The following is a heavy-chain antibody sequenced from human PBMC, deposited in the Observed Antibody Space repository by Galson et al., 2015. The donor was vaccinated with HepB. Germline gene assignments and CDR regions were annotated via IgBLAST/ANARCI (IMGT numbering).Heavy chain of an antibody. V-gene: IGHV3-23*01. CDR3: VKGSWELRAFEY. Sequence: SLRLSCAASGFTFTTYAMTWVRQAPGKGLAWVSTLSGSGGSKYYADSVKGRFTISRDNSRNTLYLQMDSLRADDTAIYYCVKGSWELRAFEYWGQGALVTVSS. J-gene: IGHJ4*02. CDR2: LSGSGGSK. D-gene: IGHD1-7*01. CDR1: GFTFTTYA.